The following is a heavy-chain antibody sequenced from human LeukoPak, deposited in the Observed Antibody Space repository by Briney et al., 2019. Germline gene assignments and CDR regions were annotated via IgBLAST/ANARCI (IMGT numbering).Heavy chain of an antibody. CDR2: IYYSGST. J-gene: IGHJ3*02. CDR1: GGSISSYY. D-gene: IGHD4-23*01. CDR3: ARLGSPQGYGGNKAFDI. Sequence: SETLSLTCTVSGGSISSYYWSWIRQPPGKGLEWIGYIYYSGSTNYNPSLKSRVTISVDTSKNQFSLKLSSVTAADTAVYYCARLGSPQGYGGNKAFDIWGHGTMVTVSS. V-gene: IGHV4-59*01.